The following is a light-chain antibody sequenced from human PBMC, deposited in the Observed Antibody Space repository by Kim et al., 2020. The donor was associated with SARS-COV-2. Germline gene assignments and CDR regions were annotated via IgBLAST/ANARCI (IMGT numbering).Light chain of an antibody. V-gene: IGKV1-5*03. CDR3: QEYKSYPVT. J-gene: IGKJ5*01. CDR2: KAS. CDR1: QSISDL. Sequence: DIQMTQSPSTLSASVGDRVTITCRASQSISDLLAWYQQKPGKAPKVLIYKASSLESGVPSRFSGSGSGTEFTLTISSLQPDDFATYYCQEYKSYPVTFGQGTRLEIK.